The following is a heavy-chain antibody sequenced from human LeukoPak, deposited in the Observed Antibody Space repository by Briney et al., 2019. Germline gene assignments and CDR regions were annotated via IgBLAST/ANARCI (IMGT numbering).Heavy chain of an antibody. D-gene: IGHD1-26*01. V-gene: IGHV4-39*01. CDR3: ARRLVGALYIRGAFDY. J-gene: IGHJ4*02. Sequence: PSETLSLTCTVSGDSISSSNCYWGWIRQPPGKGLEWIGSIYFSGGTYYNASLKSRVTISVDTSKNQFSLKLSSVTAADTAVYYCARRLVGALYIRGAFDYWGQGTLVTVSS. CDR2: IYFSGGT. CDR1: GDSISSSNCY.